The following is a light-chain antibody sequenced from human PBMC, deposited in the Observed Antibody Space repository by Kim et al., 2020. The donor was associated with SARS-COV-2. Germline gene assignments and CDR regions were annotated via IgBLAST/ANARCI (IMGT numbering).Light chain of an antibody. CDR1: QSVSSY. J-gene: IGKJ4*01. Sequence: SLSPGARATLSCRASQSVSSYLAWYQQKPGQAPRLLIYDASNRATGIPARFSGSGSGTDFTLTISSLEPEDFAVYYCQQRSNWLTFGGGTKVDIK. CDR2: DAS. V-gene: IGKV3-11*01. CDR3: QQRSNWLT.